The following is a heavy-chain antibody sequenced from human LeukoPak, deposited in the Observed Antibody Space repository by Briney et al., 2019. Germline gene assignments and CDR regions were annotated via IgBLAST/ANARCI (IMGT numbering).Heavy chain of an antibody. CDR3: ARVSVPSSGYYSDAIDI. V-gene: IGHV1-2*02. J-gene: IGHJ3*02. Sequence: ASVKVSCKASGYTFTGYYMHWVRQAPGQGLEWMGWINPNSGGTNYAQKFQGRVTMTRDTSISTAYMELSRLRSDDTAVYYCARVSVPSSGYYSDAIDIWGQGTMVTVSS. CDR1: GYTFTGYY. CDR2: INPNSGGT. D-gene: IGHD3-22*01.